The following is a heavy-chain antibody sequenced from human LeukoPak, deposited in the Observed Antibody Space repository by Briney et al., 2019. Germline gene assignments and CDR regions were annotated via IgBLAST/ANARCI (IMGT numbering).Heavy chain of an antibody. CDR3: ARAGCNYYGPGSYYPLHFDY. D-gene: IGHD3-10*01. Sequence: ASVKVSCKASGYTFTSYGISWVRQAPGQGLEWMGWISAYNGNTNYAQKLRGRVTMTADTSTSTAYMELRSLRSDDTAVYYCARAGCNYYGPGSYYPLHFDYWGQGTLVTVSS. J-gene: IGHJ4*02. V-gene: IGHV1-18*01. CDR2: ISAYNGNT. CDR1: GYTFTSYG.